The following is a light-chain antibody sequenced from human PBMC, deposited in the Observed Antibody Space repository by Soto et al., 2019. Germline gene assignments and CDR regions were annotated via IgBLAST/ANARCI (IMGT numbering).Light chain of an antibody. Sequence: EIVMTQSPVTLSVSPGERATLSCRASQSVRSNLAWYQQKPGQAPRLLIYGASSRATGIPDRFSGSGSGTDFTLTISRLEPEDFAVYYCQQYGSSSITFGQGTRLEIK. CDR2: GAS. V-gene: IGKV3-20*01. J-gene: IGKJ5*01. CDR3: QQYGSSSIT. CDR1: QSVRSN.